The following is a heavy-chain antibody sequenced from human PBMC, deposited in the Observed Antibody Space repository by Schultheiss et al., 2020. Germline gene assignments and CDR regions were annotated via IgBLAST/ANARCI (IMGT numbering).Heavy chain of an antibody. J-gene: IGHJ4*02. CDR3: ARDLAADDFDY. D-gene: IGHD6-13*01. CDR2: INPNSGGT. CDR1: GYTFTSYG. Sequence: ASVKVSCKASGYTFTSYGISWVRQAPGQGLEWMGWINPNSGGTNYAQKFQGRVTMTRDTSISTAYMELSRLRSDDTAVYYCARDLAADDFDYWGQGTLVTVSS. V-gene: IGHV1-2*02.